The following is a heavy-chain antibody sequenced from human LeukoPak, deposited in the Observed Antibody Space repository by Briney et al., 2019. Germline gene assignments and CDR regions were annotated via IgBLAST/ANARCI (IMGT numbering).Heavy chain of an antibody. CDR3: ARDSAASFDY. D-gene: IGHD6-13*01. CDR2: ISYDGSNK. J-gene: IGHJ4*02. CDR1: GFTFSTYT. V-gene: IGHV3-30*04. Sequence: QTGGSLRLSCAASGFTFSTYTIHWVRQAPGKGLEWVAVISYDGSNKYYADSVKGRFTLSRDNSKDTLYLQMDSLRAEDTAVYYCARDSAASFDYWGQGTLVTVSS.